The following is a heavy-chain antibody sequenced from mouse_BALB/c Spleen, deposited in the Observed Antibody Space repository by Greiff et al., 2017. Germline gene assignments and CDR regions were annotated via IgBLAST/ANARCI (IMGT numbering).Heavy chain of an antibody. D-gene: IGHD3-1*01. V-gene: IGHV2-6-7*01. J-gene: IGHJ4*01. Sequence: QVQLQQSGPGLVAPSQSLSITCTVSGFSLTGYGVNWVRQPPGKGLEWLGMIWGDGSTDYNSALKSRLSISKDNSKSQVFLKMNSLQTDDTARYYCAREGGSSGYAYYAMDYWGQGTSVTVSS. CDR1: GFSLTGYG. CDR2: IWGDGST. CDR3: AREGGSSGYAYYAMDY.